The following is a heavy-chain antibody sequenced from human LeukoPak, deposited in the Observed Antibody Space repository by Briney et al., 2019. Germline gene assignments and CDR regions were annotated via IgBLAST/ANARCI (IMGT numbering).Heavy chain of an antibody. V-gene: IGHV4-59*01. Sequence: TSETLSLTCTVSGGSISSYYWSWIRQPPGKGLEWIGYIYYSGSTNYNPPLKSRVTISVDTSKNQFSLKLSSVTAADTAVYYCARDARDYYDSSGYEFDYWGQGTLVTVSS. CDR2: IYYSGST. D-gene: IGHD3-22*01. J-gene: IGHJ4*02. CDR3: ARDARDYYDSSGYEFDY. CDR1: GGSISSYY.